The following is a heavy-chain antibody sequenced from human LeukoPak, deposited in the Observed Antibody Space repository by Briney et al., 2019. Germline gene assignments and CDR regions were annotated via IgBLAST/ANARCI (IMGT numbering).Heavy chain of an antibody. CDR2: IYYSGST. V-gene: IGHV4-59*08. Sequence: SEILSLTCTVSGGSISSYYWSWIRQPPGKGLEWIGYIYYSGSTNYNPSLKSRVTISVDTSKNQFSLKLSSVTAADTAVYYCARVRIAVAGTDYFDYWGQGTLVTASS. CDR3: ARVRIAVAGTDYFDY. J-gene: IGHJ4*02. CDR1: GGSISSYY. D-gene: IGHD6-19*01.